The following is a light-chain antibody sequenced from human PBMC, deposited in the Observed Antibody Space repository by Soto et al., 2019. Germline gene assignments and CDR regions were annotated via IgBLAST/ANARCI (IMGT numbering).Light chain of an antibody. J-gene: IGKJ4*01. CDR2: KAS. Sequence: DIQMTQSPSTLSASVGDRVTITCRASQSISTWLAWYQQKPGKAPKLLMYKASSLEGGVPSRFSGSGSGTEFNITISSLQPDDFATYYCQQYNTYPLTFGGGTTVDIK. CDR1: QSISTW. V-gene: IGKV1-5*03. CDR3: QQYNTYPLT.